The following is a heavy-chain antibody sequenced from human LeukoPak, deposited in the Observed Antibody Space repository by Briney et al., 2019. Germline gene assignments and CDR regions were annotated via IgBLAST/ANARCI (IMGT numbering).Heavy chain of an antibody. CDR1: GYRFTIYD. V-gene: IGHV1-46*01. Sequence: ASVKVSCTASGYRFTIYDMHWVRHAPGQGLERMGIINPSGGSTSYAPKFQGRVAMTRDTSTTPVYMEVNSLTSEDTAVYFCARDGPTAAPFDYWGQGTLVTVSS. CDR3: ARDGPTAAPFDY. J-gene: IGHJ4*02. CDR2: INPSGGST. D-gene: IGHD2-2*01.